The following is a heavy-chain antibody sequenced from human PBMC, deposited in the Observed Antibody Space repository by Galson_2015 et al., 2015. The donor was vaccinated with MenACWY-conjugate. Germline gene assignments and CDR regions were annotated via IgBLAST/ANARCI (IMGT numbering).Heavy chain of an antibody. CDR1: GASISSHH. D-gene: IGHD7-27*01. CDR3: ARIPTWGSSFGYFDY. CDR2: IRDTGSL. Sequence: ETLSLTCTVSGASISSHHWSWFRQPPGKRLEWIAYIRDTGSLKDNPSLKSRITMSADKSNNQFSLRLISVTAADTAVYYCARIPTWGSSFGYFDYWGQGILVAVSS. V-gene: IGHV4-59*08. J-gene: IGHJ4*02.